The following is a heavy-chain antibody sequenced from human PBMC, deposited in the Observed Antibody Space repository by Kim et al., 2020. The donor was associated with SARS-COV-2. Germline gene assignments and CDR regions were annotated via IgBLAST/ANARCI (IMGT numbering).Heavy chain of an antibody. CDR1: GYTFTSYD. V-gene: IGHV1-8*01. CDR2: MNPNSGNT. CDR3: AREGGGVIAAAGTILQADDQYYYYGMDV. J-gene: IGHJ6*02. D-gene: IGHD6-13*01. Sequence: ASVKVSCKASGYTFTSYDINWVRQATGQGLEWMGWMNPNSGNTGYAQKFQGRVTMTRNTSISTAYMELSSLRSEDTAVYYCAREGGGVIAAAGTILQADDQYYYYGMDVWGQGTTVTVSS.